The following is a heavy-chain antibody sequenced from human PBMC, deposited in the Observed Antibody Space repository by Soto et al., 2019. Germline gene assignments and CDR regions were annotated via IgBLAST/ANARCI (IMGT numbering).Heavy chain of an antibody. J-gene: IGHJ5*02. Sequence: GGSLRLSCVASGFPFSAYWMHWVRQAPGKGLVWVSRINGDGSSTDYADSVKGRFTISRDNAKNILYLQVKSLRAEDTAVYYCARGPESFMTGVVWRDPWGQGAQVTVSS. CDR2: INGDGSST. CDR1: GFPFSAYW. V-gene: IGHV3-74*01. CDR3: ARGPESFMTGVVWRDP. D-gene: IGHD3-22*01.